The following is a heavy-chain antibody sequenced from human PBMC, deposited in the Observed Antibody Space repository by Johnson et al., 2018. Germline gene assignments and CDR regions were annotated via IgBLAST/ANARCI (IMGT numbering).Heavy chain of an antibody. CDR2: ISYDGSNK. D-gene: IGHD2-21*01. CDR3: AKVLLYYYYYMDV. J-gene: IGHJ6*03. Sequence: VQLVESGGGVVQPGRSLRLSCAASGFTFSSYGMHWVRQAPGKGLEWVAVISYDGSNKYYADSVKGRFTISRDNSKNTLYLQMNSLRAEDTAVYYWAKVLLYYYYYMDVWGKGTTVTVSS. CDR1: GFTFSSYG. V-gene: IGHV3-30*18.